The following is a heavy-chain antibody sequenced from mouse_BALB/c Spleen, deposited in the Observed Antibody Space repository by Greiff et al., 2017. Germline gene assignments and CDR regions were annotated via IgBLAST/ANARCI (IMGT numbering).Heavy chain of an antibody. V-gene: IGHV5-9*03. CDR1: GFTFSSYT. Sequence: EVKLMESGGGLVKPGGSLKLSCAASGFTFSSYTMSWVRQTPEKRLEWVATISSGGGNTYYPDSVKGRFTISRDNAKNNLYLQMSSLRSEDTALYYCARYFITTVVAKGSYAMDYWGQGTSVTVSS. CDR2: ISSGGGNT. D-gene: IGHD1-1*01. J-gene: IGHJ4*01. CDR3: ARYFITTVVAKGSYAMDY.